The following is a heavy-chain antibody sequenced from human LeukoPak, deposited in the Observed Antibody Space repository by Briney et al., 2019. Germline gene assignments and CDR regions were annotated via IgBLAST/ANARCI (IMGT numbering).Heavy chain of an antibody. D-gene: IGHD3-10*01. Sequence: SQSLSLTCTVSGGSISSGDYYWSWIRQSPGKGLEWIGFIYDSVSKYYNPSLKSRVTISVDTSKNQFSLKLSSVTPADTAVYYCARDEITILRGVITTYYYHGMDVWGQGTTVTV. V-gene: IGHV4-30-4*01. CDR3: ARDEITILRGVITTYYYHGMDV. CDR2: IYDSVSK. CDR1: GGSISSGDYY. J-gene: IGHJ6*02.